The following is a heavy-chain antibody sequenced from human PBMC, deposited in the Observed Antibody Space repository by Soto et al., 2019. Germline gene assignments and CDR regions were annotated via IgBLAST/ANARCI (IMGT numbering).Heavy chain of an antibody. V-gene: IGHV4-34*01. CDR3: ARGSPGGSSSASSSFVFDY. CDR2: INHSGST. D-gene: IGHD6-6*01. CDR1: GGSFSGYY. J-gene: IGHJ4*02. Sequence: SETLSLTCAVYGGSFSGYYWSWIRQPPGKGLEWIGEINHSGSTNYNPSLKSRVTISVDTSKNQFSLKLSSVTAADTAVYYCARGSPGGSSSASSSFVFDYWGQGTLVTVSS.